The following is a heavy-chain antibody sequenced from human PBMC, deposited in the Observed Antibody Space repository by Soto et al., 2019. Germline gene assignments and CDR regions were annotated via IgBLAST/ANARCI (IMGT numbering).Heavy chain of an antibody. CDR2: ISYDGKTV. CDR1: GFTFSGYA. CDR3: VRHPGSALLRVGYFDY. V-gene: IGHV3-30*04. D-gene: IGHD1-26*01. Sequence: QVYLVESGGGVVQPGRSLRLSCAASGFTFSGYAMHWVRQAPDKGLEWVAVISYDGKTVLYADSVKGRFTFSRDNSRNTPYLQMSSLGVEDTAVYYCVRHPGSALLRVGYFDYWGQGTLVTASS. J-gene: IGHJ4*02.